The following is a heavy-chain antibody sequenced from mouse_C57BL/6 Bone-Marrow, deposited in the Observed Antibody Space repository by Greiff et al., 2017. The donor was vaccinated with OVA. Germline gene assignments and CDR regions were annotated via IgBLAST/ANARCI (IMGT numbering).Heavy chain of an antibody. V-gene: IGHV5-4*01. J-gene: IGHJ2*01. CDR3: ARIYDGYYYFDY. Sequence: EVQVVESGGGLVKPGGSLKLSCAASGFTFSSYAMSWVRQTPEKRLEWVATISDGGSYTYYPDNVKGRFTISRDNAKNNLYLQMSHLKSEDTAMYYCARIYDGYYYFDYWGQGTTLTVSS. CDR1: GFTFSSYA. D-gene: IGHD2-3*01. CDR2: ISDGGSYT.